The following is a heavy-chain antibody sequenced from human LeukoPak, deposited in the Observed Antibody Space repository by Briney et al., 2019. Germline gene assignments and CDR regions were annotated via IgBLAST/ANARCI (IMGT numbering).Heavy chain of an antibody. V-gene: IGHV3-23*01. CDR3: AKEYYVLLVYALGGSFDY. J-gene: IGHJ4*02. CDR1: GFTFSSFA. Sequence: GGSLRLSCAASGFTFSSFAMSWVPQAPGKGLEWVSNISGNGRSTYYGDSVKGRFTISRDNSKNTLSLQMNSLRAEDTAVYYCAKEYYVLLVYALGGSFDYWGRGTLVTVSS. CDR2: ISGNGRST. D-gene: IGHD2-8*02.